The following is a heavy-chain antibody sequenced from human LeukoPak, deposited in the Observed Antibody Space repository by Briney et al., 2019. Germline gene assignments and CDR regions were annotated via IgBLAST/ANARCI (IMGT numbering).Heavy chain of an antibody. D-gene: IGHD3-9*01. V-gene: IGHV3-30*02. Sequence: GGSLRLSCAASGFTFSSYGMHWVRQAPGKGLEWVAFIRYDGSNKYYADSVKGRFTISRDNSKNTLYLQKNSLRAEGTAVYYCAKLVLRYFDWLMDYWGQGTLVTVSS. CDR3: AKLVLRYFDWLMDY. CDR2: IRYDGSNK. J-gene: IGHJ4*02. CDR1: GFTFSSYG.